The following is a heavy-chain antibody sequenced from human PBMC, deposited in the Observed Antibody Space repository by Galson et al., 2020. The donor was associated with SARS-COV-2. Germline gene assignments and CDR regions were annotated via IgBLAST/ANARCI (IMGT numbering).Heavy chain of an antibody. J-gene: IGHJ6*02. Sequence: ASVKVSCKASGYTFTGHYMHWVRQAPGQGPEWMGWINPNSGGTNYAQKFQGRVTMTRDTSISTAYMELSRLRSDDTAVYYCARVAAGLYYYYNGMDVWGQGTTVTVSS. CDR2: INPNSGGT. CDR3: ARVAAGLYYYYNGMDV. D-gene: IGHD2-15*01. CDR1: GYTFTGHY. V-gene: IGHV1-2*02.